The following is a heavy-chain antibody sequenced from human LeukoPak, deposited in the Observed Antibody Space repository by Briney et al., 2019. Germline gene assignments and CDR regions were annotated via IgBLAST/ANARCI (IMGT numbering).Heavy chain of an antibody. CDR3: AKDKRGYGSYYMDV. J-gene: IGHJ6*03. V-gene: IGHV3-23*01. CDR2: ISGSGGST. Sequence: GGSLRLSCAASGFTFSSYAMSCVRQAPGKGLEWVSAISGSGGSTYYAHSVKGRFTISRHNSKNTLYLQMNSLRAEDTAVYYCAKDKRGYGSYYMDVWGKGTTVTVSS. D-gene: IGHD1-26*01. CDR1: GFTFSSYA.